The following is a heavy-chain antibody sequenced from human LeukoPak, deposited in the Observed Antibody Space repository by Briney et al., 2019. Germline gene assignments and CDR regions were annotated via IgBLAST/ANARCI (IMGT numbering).Heavy chain of an antibody. J-gene: IGHJ3*02. V-gene: IGHV3-30-3*01. CDR3: ARSNSFDI. CDR1: GFTFSSYA. Sequence: GGSLRLSCAASGFTFSSYAMHWVRQAPGKGLEWVAVISYDGSNKYYADSMKGRFTISRDNSKNTLYLQMNSLRAEDTAVYYCARSNSFDIWGQGTMVTVSS. CDR2: ISYDGSNK.